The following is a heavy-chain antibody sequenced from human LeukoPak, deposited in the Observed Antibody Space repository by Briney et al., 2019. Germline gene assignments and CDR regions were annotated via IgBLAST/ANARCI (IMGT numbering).Heavy chain of an antibody. CDR3: APDARTLVGANRAFDY. D-gene: IGHD1-26*01. CDR1: GGTFSSYA. Sequence: ASVKVSCKASGGTFSSYAISWVRQAPGQGLEWMGGFDPEDGETIYAQKFQGRVTMTEDTSTDTAYMELSSLRSEDTAVYYCAPDARTLVGANRAFDYWGQGTLVTVSS. V-gene: IGHV1-24*01. J-gene: IGHJ4*02. CDR2: FDPEDGET.